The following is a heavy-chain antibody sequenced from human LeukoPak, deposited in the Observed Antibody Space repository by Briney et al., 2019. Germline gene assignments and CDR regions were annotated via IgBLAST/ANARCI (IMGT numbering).Heavy chain of an antibody. CDR1: GGSISSYY. D-gene: IGHD2-2*01. CDR2: IYYSGST. J-gene: IGHJ6*02. CDR3: ARYAVVVPAALRAYSYYGMDV. V-gene: IGHV4-59*01. Sequence: SETLSLTCTVSGGSISSYYWSWIRQPPGKGLEWIGYIYYSGSTNYNSSLKSRVTISVDTSKNQFSLKLSSVTAADTAVYYCARYAVVVPAALRAYSYYGMDVWGQGTTVTVSS.